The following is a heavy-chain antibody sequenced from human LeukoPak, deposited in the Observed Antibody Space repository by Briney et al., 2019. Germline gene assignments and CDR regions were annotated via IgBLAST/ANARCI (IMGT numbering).Heavy chain of an antibody. Sequence: GRSLRLSCAASEFTFSSYGMHWVRQAPGKGLEWVAVIWYDGSNKYYGDSVKGRFTISRDNSKKSLFLQMNSLRAEDTALYYCARDVFADSSGGSFDFWGQGTLVTVSS. J-gene: IGHJ4*02. CDR3: ARDVFADSSGGSFDF. V-gene: IGHV3-33*01. CDR2: IWYDGSNK. CDR1: EFTFSSYG. D-gene: IGHD3-16*01.